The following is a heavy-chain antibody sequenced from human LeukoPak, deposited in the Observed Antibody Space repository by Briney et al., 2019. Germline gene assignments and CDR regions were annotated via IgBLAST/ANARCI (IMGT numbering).Heavy chain of an antibody. CDR2: VSDSGGNT. CDR3: ASPKGGRYHEGFDY. V-gene: IGHV3-23*01. Sequence: PGGSLRLSCAASGFTLINCAMSWVRQAPGKGLEWVSAVSDSGGNTYYADSVKGRFTISRDNSKNTLYLQMNSLRAEDTAVYYCASPKGGRYHEGFDYWGQGTLVTVSS. J-gene: IGHJ4*02. D-gene: IGHD1-26*01. CDR1: GFTLINCA.